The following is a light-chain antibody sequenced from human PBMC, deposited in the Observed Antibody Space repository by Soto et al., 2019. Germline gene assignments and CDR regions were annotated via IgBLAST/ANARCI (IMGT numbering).Light chain of an antibody. CDR2: DAS. J-gene: IGKJ5*01. Sequence: EIVLTQSPGTLSLSPGERATLSCRAIQSVSSSYLAWYQQKPGQAPRLLIYDASTRATGIPARFSGSGSGTDFTLTISGLQSEDFAVYYCQQYKNWPLITFGQGTRLE. CDR3: QQYKNWPLIT. V-gene: IGKV3-15*01. CDR1: QSVSSSY.